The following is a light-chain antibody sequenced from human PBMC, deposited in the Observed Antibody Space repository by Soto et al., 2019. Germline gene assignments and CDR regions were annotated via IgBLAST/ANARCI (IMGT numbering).Light chain of an antibody. Sequence: DIPMTQSPSTLSASVQDRVTITCRASQSISNWLAWYQQKPGKAPKLLIYKASTVESGVSSRFSGSGSGTEFTLTISSLQPDDFATYHCQQYNSYLFTFGPGTKVVVK. V-gene: IGKV1-5*03. CDR1: QSISNW. J-gene: IGKJ3*01. CDR3: QQYNSYLFT. CDR2: KAS.